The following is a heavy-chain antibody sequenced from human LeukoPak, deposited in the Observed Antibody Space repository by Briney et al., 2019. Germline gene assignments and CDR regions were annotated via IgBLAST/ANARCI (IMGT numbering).Heavy chain of an antibody. D-gene: IGHD3-22*01. CDR1: GMTFSTYG. J-gene: IGHJ1*01. CDR2: ISATGGTT. Sequence: PGGTLRLSCAATGMTFSTYGMTWVRQAPGKGLEWVSGISATGGTTYYADSVKGRFTISRDNSKNTLYLQMNSLRAEDTAVYYCARVRDYYDSRGYYFEYFDHWGQGTLVTVSS. CDR3: ARVRDYYDSRGYYFEYFDH. V-gene: IGHV3-23*01.